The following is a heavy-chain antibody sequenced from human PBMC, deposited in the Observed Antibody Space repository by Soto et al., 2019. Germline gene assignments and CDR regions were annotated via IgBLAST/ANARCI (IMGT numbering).Heavy chain of an antibody. V-gene: IGHV1-58*01. Sequence: SVKVSCKASGFTFTSSAVQWVRQARGQRLEWIGWIVVGSGNTNYAQKFQERVTITRDMSTSTAYMELSSLRSEDTAVYYCAAGWELQGEGGAFDIWGQGTMVTVSS. CDR2: IVVGSGNT. D-gene: IGHD1-26*01. CDR3: AAGWELQGEGGAFDI. J-gene: IGHJ3*02. CDR1: GFTFTSSA.